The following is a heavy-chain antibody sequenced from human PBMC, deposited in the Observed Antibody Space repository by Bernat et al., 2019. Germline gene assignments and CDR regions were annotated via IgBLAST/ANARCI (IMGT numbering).Heavy chain of an antibody. J-gene: IGHJ4*02. Sequence: QVQLVQSGAEVKNPGASVKVSCKASGYTFNHHGVSWVRQAPGQGLEWMGWISAYNGDTIFAKKFQGRVTLTTDTSTTTAYMELRSLSSDDTAVYYCARGPSNTSGRYPYFDYWGQGTLVTVSS. CDR1: GYTFNHHG. CDR2: ISAYNGDT. D-gene: IGHD4-11*01. CDR3: ARGPSNTSGRYPYFDY. V-gene: IGHV1-18*04.